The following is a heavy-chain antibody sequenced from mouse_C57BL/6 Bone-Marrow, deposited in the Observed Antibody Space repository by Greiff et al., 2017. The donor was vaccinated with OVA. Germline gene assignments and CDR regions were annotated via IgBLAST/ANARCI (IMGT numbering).Heavy chain of an antibody. J-gene: IGHJ1*03. V-gene: IGHV5-6*01. D-gene: IGHD1-1*01. CDR1: GFTFSSYG. CDR3: ARHRYGSSNWYFDV. Sequence: EVHLVESGGDLVKPGGSLKLSCAASGFTFSSYGMSWVRQTPDKRLEWVATISSGGSYTYYPDSVKGRFTLSRDNAKNTLYLQMSSLKSEDTAMYYCARHRYGSSNWYFDVWGTGTTVTVSS. CDR2: ISSGGSYT.